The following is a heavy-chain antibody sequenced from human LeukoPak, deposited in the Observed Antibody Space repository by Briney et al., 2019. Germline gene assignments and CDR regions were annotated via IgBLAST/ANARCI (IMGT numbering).Heavy chain of an antibody. Sequence: PGGSLRLSCAASGFIFSDYNMHWVRQAAGKGLEWVAVISYDGSNKYYADSVKGRFTISRDNSKNTLYLQMNSLRAEDTAVYYCAKEDEYYDSSGYFDYWGQGTLVTVSS. V-gene: IGHV3-30*18. CDR2: ISYDGSNK. CDR3: AKEDEYYDSSGYFDY. D-gene: IGHD3-22*01. J-gene: IGHJ4*02. CDR1: GFIFSDYN.